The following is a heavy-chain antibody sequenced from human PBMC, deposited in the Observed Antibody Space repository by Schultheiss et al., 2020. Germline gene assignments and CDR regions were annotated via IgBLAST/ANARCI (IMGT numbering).Heavy chain of an antibody. V-gene: IGHV3-48*02. D-gene: IGHD7-27*01. J-gene: IGHJ4*02. CDR3: ARDPWGFDY. CDR1: GFTFSNYD. CDR2: INSRSSRM. Sequence: GESLKISCAASGFTFSNYDMNWVRQSPGKGLEWVSHINSRSSRMYYADSVKGRFTISRDNAKNSLYLQMNSLRDEDTAVYYCARDPWGFDYWGQGTPVTVSS.